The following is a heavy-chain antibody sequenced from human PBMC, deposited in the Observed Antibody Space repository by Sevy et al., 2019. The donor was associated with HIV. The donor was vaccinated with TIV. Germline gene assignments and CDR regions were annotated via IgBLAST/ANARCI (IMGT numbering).Heavy chain of an antibody. J-gene: IGHJ4*02. Sequence: GGSLRLSCAASGFTFSANWMNWVRQAPGKGLEWVANIKGDGSDKHYVDTVGGRFTISRENAKNLRYLQMNSLRVEETAVYYCAHETFGRFESWGQGTLVTVSS. CDR2: IKGDGSDK. CDR3: AHETFGRFES. V-gene: IGHV3-7*01. D-gene: IGHD3-16*01. CDR1: GFTFSANW.